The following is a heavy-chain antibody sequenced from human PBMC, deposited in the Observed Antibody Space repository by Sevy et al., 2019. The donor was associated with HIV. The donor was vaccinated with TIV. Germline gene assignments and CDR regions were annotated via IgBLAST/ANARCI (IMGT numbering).Heavy chain of an antibody. CDR2: IYSGDSDI. V-gene: IGHV5-51*01. CDR3: ARRGYDSSGYPQYYFDY. Sequence: GESLKISCKGSGYRFTSYWIGWVRQMPGKGLEWMGIIYSGDSDIRYSPSFQGQVTISADKSINTAYLQWSSLKASDTAMYFCARRGYDSSGYPQYYFDYWGQGTLVTVSS. J-gene: IGHJ4*02. D-gene: IGHD3-22*01. CDR1: GYRFTSYW.